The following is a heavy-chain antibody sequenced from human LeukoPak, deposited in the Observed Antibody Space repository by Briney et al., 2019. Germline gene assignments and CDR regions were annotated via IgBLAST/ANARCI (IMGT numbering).Heavy chain of an antibody. CDR2: IYYSGST. J-gene: IGHJ6*03. CDR1: GGSISSYY. Sequence: PSETLSLTCTVSGGSISSYYWSWIRQPPGKGLEWIGYIYYSGSTNYNPSLKSRVTISVDTSKNQFSLKLSSVTAADTAVYYCARSHDYGDYYYYYMDVWGKGTTVTVSS. CDR3: ARSHDYGDYYYYYMDV. V-gene: IGHV4-59*01. D-gene: IGHD4-17*01.